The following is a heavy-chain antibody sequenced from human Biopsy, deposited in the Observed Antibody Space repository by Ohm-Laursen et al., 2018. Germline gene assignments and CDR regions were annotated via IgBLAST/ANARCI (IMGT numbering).Heavy chain of an antibody. CDR1: GGTFSNYG. V-gene: IGHV1-69*06. CDR3: ATKLTGYFHH. D-gene: IGHD3-9*01. J-gene: IGHJ1*01. Sequence: SSVKVSCKAPGGTFSNYGVNWVRQAPGQGLEWLGGNIPILGTGNYAQKFQDRVTVAADTSTSTATMELRSLRSDDTAVYYCATKLTGYFHHWGQETLIIVSS. CDR2: NIPILGTG.